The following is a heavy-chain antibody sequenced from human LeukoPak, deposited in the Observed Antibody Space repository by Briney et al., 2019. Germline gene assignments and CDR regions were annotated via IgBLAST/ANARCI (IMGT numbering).Heavy chain of an antibody. CDR3: ARVRGYSGYDIY. CDR1: GFTFSNYA. V-gene: IGHV3-23*01. D-gene: IGHD5-12*01. Sequence: GGSLRLSCGASGFTFSNYAMSWVRQAPGKGLEWVSGINDNGSTRFYAASVKGRFTISRDNSKNTLYLQMNSLRAEDTAVYYCARVRGYSGYDIYWGQGTLVTVSS. J-gene: IGHJ4*02. CDR2: INDNGSTR.